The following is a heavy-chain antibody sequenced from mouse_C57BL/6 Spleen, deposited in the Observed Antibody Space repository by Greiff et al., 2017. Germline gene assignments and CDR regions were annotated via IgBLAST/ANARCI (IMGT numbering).Heavy chain of an antibody. CDR3: ARGWLPYAMDY. D-gene: IGHD2-2*01. J-gene: IGHJ4*01. CDR1: GYSFTDYN. CDR2: ISPNYGTT. V-gene: IGHV1-39*01. Sequence: EVQLLQSGPELVKPGASVKISCKASGYSFTDYNMNWVHQSNGKSLEWIGVISPNYGTTCYKHKVKGKVTLTIDQSSSTAYMQLNSLTSEDSAVYYCARGWLPYAMDYWGQGTSVTVSS.